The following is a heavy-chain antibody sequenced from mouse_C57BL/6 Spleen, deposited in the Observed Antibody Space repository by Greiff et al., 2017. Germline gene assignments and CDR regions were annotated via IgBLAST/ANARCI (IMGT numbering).Heavy chain of an antibody. J-gene: IGHJ1*03. V-gene: IGHV1-64*01. CDR1: GYTFTSYW. D-gene: IGHD1-1*01. Sequence: QVQLKQPGAELVKPGASVKLSCKASGYTFTSYWMHWVKQRPGQGLEWIGMIHPNSGSTNYNEKFKSKATLTVDKSSSTAYMQLSSLTSEDSAVYYCARAPNYGSSYWYFDVWGTGTTVTVSS. CDR2: IHPNSGST. CDR3: ARAPNYGSSYWYFDV.